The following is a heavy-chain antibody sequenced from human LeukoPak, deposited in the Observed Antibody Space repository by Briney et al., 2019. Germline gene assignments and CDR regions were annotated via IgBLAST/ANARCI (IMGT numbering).Heavy chain of an antibody. V-gene: IGHV4-59*01. D-gene: IGHD3-22*01. Sequence: SETLSLTCTVSGGSISSYYWSWIRQPPGKGLEWIGYIYYSGSTYYNPSLKSRVTTSVDTSKNQFSLKLSSVTAADTAVYYCARFEGSSGYFWFDPWGQGTLVTVSS. J-gene: IGHJ5*02. CDR1: GGSISSYY. CDR3: ARFEGSSGYFWFDP. CDR2: IYYSGST.